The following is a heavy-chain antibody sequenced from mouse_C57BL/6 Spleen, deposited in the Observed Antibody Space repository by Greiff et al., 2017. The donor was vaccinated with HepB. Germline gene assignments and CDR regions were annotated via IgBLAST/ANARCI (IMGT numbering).Heavy chain of an antibody. V-gene: IGHV1-80*01. CDR2: IYPGDGDT. Sequence: VQLQQSGAELVKPGASVKISCKASGYAFSSYWMNWVKQRPGKGLEWIGQIYPGDGDTNYNGKFKGKATLTADKSSSTAYMQLSSLTSEDSAVYFCARVYYYGSSYAMDYWGQGTSVTVSS. CDR1: GYAFSSYW. J-gene: IGHJ4*01. D-gene: IGHD1-1*01. CDR3: ARVYYYGSSYAMDY.